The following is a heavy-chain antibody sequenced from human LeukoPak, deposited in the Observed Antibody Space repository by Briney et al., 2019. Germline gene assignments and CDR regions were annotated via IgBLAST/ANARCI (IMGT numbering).Heavy chain of an antibody. CDR1: GGFFSGYY. V-gene: IGHV4-34*01. Sequence: SETLSLTCAVYGGFFSGYYWSWIRQPPGKGLEWIGEINHSGSTNYNPSLKSRVTISVDTSKNQFSLKLSSVTAADTAVYYCARGVVISSYYFDYWGQGTLVTVSS. J-gene: IGHJ4*02. CDR2: INHSGST. D-gene: IGHD3-22*01. CDR3: ARGVVISSYYFDY.